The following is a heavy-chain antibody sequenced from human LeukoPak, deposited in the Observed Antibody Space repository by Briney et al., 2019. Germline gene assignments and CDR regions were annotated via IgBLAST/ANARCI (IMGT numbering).Heavy chain of an antibody. V-gene: IGHV3-30*02. J-gene: IGHJ4*02. D-gene: IGHD3-3*01. Sequence: GGSLRLSCAASGFTFSSHGMHWVRQAPGKGLQWVALIRYDGSNKYYADSMKGRFTISRDNSKNTLYLQMNSLRVEDTAVYYCAKVGGFRFLEWLPYDHWGQGTLVTVSS. CDR3: AKVGGFRFLEWLPYDH. CDR1: GFTFSSHG. CDR2: IRYDGSNK.